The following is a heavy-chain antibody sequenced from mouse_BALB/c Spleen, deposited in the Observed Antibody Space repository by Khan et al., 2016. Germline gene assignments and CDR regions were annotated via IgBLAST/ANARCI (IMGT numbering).Heavy chain of an antibody. CDR3: TRHDYYYFDN. CDR1: GDSITSGY. J-gene: IGHJ2*01. V-gene: IGHV3-8*02. D-gene: IGHD2-4*01. Sequence: EVQLQESGPSLVKPSQTLSLTCSVTGDSITSGYWNWIRKFPGNKLEYIGHISYCGCTYFNPSLKSRIFITRDTSKILYSLHLISVLTEAKATDYCTRHDYYYFDNWDQGTTLTVSS. CDR2: ISYCGCT.